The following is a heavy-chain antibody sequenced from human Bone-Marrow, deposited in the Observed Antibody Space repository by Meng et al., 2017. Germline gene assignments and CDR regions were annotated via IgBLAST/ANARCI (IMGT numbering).Heavy chain of an antibody. CDR3: ARDPGYGSGTDYEGH. D-gene: IGHD3-10*01. V-gene: IGHV3-66*01. Sequence: EVQLVESGGGLVQPGGSLRLSCAASGFTVTSYYMSWVRQAPGKGLEWVSVIYSGGSTYYADSVKGRFTISRDNSKSTLYLQMNSLRVEDTAVYHCARDPGYGSGTDYEGHWGQGTLVTVSS. CDR2: IYSGGST. CDR1: GFTVTSYY. J-gene: IGHJ4*02.